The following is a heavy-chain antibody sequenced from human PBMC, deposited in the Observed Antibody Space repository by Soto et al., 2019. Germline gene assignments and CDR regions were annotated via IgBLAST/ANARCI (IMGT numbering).Heavy chain of an antibody. Sequence: ASVKVSCKASGYTFTGYYMHWVRQAPGQGLEWMGWINPNSGGTNYAQKFQGRVTMTRDTSISTAYMELSRLRSDDTAVYYCARDLMVDSRLDPCGQGTLVTVYS. D-gene: IGHD3-22*01. CDR3: ARDLMVDSRLDP. CDR1: GYTFTGYY. J-gene: IGHJ5*02. V-gene: IGHV1-2*02. CDR2: INPNSGGT.